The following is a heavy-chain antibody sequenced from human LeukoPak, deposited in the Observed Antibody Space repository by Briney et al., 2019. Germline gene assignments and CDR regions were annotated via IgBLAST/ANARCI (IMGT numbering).Heavy chain of an antibody. J-gene: IGHJ4*02. D-gene: IGHD6-6*01. CDR3: ARDLSAARPNYFNY. V-gene: IGHV1-24*01. Sequence: ASVRVSCRVSGYTLTELSMHWVRQAPGKGLEWMGGFDPEDGETIYAQKFQGRVTMTEDTSTDTAYMELSSLRSEDTDVYYCARDLSAARPNYFNYWAGEPWSPPPQ. CDR2: FDPEDGET. CDR1: GYTLTELS.